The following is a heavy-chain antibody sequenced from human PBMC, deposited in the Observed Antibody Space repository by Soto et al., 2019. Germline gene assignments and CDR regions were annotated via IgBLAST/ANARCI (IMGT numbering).Heavy chain of an antibody. V-gene: IGHV4-34*01. CDR1: GGSFSGYQ. CDR2: INDSGNI. Sequence: QVQLQQWGAGLLKPSETLSLTCAVYGGSFSGYQWTWIRQTPGKGLEWIGEINDSGNINYNPSLKSRVTIFLDTPKKPISLKLSSVTAADAAVYYCARGLILWFGEVSRRGGYYYYMDVWGEGTTVIVSS. D-gene: IGHD3-10*01. J-gene: IGHJ6*03. CDR3: ARGLILWFGEVSRRGGYYYYMDV.